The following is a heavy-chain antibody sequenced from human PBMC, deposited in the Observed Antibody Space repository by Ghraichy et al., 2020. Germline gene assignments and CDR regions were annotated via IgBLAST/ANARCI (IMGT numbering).Heavy chain of an antibody. CDR3: AGNGGYYDSSGYLGV. CDR1: GGSISSYY. Sequence: SETLSLTCTVSGGSISSYYWSWIRQPPGKEREWMGYINYSGSTTYNPSLKGRVTISVDTSKNQFSLKLSSVTAADTAVYYCAGNGGYYDSSGYLGVWGQGTMVTVSS. J-gene: IGHJ3*01. V-gene: IGHV4-59*01. CDR2: INYSGST. D-gene: IGHD3-22*01.